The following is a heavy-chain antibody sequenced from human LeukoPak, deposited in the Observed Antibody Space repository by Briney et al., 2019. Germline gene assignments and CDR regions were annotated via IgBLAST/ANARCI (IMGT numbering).Heavy chain of an antibody. Sequence: GGSLRLSCAASGFTVITNDMTWVRQAPGKGLEWVSLLYSDGSTYYADSVKGRFTISRDNSKNTLYLQMNSLRDEDTAVYYCARVFPPNYYDSSGYLFDYWGRGTLVTVSS. CDR3: ARVFPPNYYDSSGYLFDY. V-gene: IGHV3-53*01. J-gene: IGHJ4*02. CDR2: LYSDGST. CDR1: GFTVITND. D-gene: IGHD3-22*01.